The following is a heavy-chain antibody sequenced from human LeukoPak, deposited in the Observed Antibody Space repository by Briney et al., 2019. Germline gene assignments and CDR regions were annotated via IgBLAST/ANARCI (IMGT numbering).Heavy chain of an antibody. J-gene: IGHJ4*02. D-gene: IGHD3-22*01. CDR3: AKSLRITMIVVVPFDY. CDR1: GSTFSSYA. V-gene: IGHV3-23*01. CDR2: ISGSGGST. Sequence: PGGSLRLSCAASGSTFSSYAMSWVRQAPGKGLEWVSAISGSGGSTYYADSVKGRFAISRDNSKNTLYLQMNSLRAEDTAVYYCAKSLRITMIVVVPFDYWGQGTLVTVSS.